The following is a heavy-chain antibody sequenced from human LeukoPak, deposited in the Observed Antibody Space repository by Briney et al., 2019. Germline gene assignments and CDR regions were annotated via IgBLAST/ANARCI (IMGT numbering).Heavy chain of an antibody. V-gene: IGHV1-2*02. CDR1: GYTFTGYY. J-gene: IGHJ4*02. CDR3: ARVFGAAKRYCSSTSCYAGDVNY. Sequence: GASVKVSCKASGYTFTGYYMHWVRQAPGQGLEWMGWINPNSGGTNYAQKFQGRVTMTRDTSISTAYMELSRLRSDDTAVYYCARVFGAAKRYCSSTSCYAGDVNYWGQGTLVTVSS. D-gene: IGHD2-2*01. CDR2: INPNSGGT.